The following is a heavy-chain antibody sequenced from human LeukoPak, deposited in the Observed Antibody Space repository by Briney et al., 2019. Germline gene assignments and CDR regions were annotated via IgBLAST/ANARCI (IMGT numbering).Heavy chain of an antibody. CDR1: GYTFTSYG. D-gene: IGHD3-10*01. V-gene: IGHV1-18*01. J-gene: IGHJ5*02. Sequence: GASVKVSCEASGYTFTSYGISWVRQAPGQGLEWMGWISAYNGNTNYAQKLQGRVTMTTDTSTSTAYMELRSLRSDDTAVYYCARDRWFGESLGWFDPWGQGTLVTVSS. CDR3: ARDRWFGESLGWFDP. CDR2: ISAYNGNT.